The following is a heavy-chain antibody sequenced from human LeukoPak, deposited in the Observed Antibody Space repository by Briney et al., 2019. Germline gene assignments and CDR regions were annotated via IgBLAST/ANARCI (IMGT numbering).Heavy chain of an antibody. CDR3: ARATWDPNYYYYMDV. J-gene: IGHJ6*03. Sequence: GGSLRLSCAASGFTFSSYVVKWVRQAPGKGLEWVSSISTSSSYIYYADSAKGRFTISRDNAKNSLYLQMNSLRAEDTAVYYCARATWDPNYYYYMDVWGKGTTVTISS. V-gene: IGHV3-21*01. CDR1: GFTFSSYV. CDR2: ISTSSSYI. D-gene: IGHD1-26*01.